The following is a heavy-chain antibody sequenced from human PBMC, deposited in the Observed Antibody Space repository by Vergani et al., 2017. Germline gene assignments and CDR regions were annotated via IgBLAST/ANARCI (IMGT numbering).Heavy chain of an antibody. CDR3: AKHFRGWGIDY. D-gene: IGHD3-16*01. CDR2: IQFDGSNQ. J-gene: IGHJ4*02. V-gene: IGHV3-30*02. Sequence: QVQLVESGGGVVQRGGSLSLSCATSGFTLSNYDMQWILQGPGKGLEFVAFIQFDGSNQYYADSVKGRFTLSRDFSKNTLYLQMNSLRTDDTATYYCAKHFRGWGIDYCGQGTQVIVSS. CDR1: GFTLSNYD.